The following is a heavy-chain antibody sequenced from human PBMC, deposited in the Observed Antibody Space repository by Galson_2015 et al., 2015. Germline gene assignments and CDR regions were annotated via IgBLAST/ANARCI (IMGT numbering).Heavy chain of an antibody. V-gene: IGHV4-38-2*02. CDR2: IYHSGST. CDR1: GYSISSGYY. Sequence: SETLSLTCTVSGYSISSGYYWGWIRQPPGKGLEWIGSIYHSGSTYYNPSLKSRVTISVDTSKNQFSLKLSSVTAADTAVYYCARYPDVDTAMGLYFDYWGQGTLVTVSS. CDR3: ARYPDVDTAMGLYFDY. D-gene: IGHD5-18*01. J-gene: IGHJ4*02.